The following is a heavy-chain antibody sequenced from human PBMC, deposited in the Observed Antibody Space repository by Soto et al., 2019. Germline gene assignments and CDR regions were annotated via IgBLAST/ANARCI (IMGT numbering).Heavy chain of an antibody. CDR2: IIPIFGTA. V-gene: IGHV1-69*12. CDR3: ARGNHRWLQLWYFDL. CDR1: GGTFSSYT. J-gene: IGHJ2*01. Sequence: QVQLVQSGAEAKKPGSSVTVSCKASGGTFSSYTISWVRQAPGQGLEWMGGIIPIFGTANYAQKFQGRVTITADESKSTAYMELSSLRSEDTAVYYCARGNHRWLQLWYFDLWGRGTLVTVSS. D-gene: IGHD5-12*01.